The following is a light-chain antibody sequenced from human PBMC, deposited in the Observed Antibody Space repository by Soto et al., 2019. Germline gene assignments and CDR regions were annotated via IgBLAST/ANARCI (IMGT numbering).Light chain of an antibody. CDR3: SSHAGSSVV. V-gene: IGLV2-11*01. J-gene: IGLJ1*01. Sequence: QSVLTQPRSVSGSPGQSVTISCTGTSSDVGGYNYVSWYQQHPGKAPKLMIYDVTTRPSGVPDRFSGSKSGNTASLTISVLQAEDEANYYCSSHAGSSVVFGTVTKVTVL. CDR1: SSDVGGYNY. CDR2: DVT.